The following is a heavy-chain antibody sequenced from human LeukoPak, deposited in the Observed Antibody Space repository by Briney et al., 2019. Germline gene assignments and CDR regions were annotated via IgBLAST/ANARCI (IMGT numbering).Heavy chain of an antibody. Sequence: PSETLSLTCAVYGGSFSGYYWSWIRQPPGKGLEWIGEINHSGSTNYNPSLKSRVTISVDTTKNPFSMKLSSVSAANTAVYYCARGKSIAARHAFHPWGQGTLVTVSS. CDR1: GGSFSGYY. D-gene: IGHD6-6*01. CDR2: INHSGST. V-gene: IGHV4-34*01. J-gene: IGHJ5*02. CDR3: ARGKSIAARHAFHP.